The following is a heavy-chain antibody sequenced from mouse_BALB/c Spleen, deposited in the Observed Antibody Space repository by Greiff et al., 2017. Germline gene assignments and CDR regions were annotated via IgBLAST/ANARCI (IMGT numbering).Heavy chain of an antibody. CDR1: GFTFSSYA. J-gene: IGHJ4*01. CDR3: AREGIYYGNYEMDYYAMDY. V-gene: IGHV5-6-5*01. Sequence: EVQGVESGGGLVKPGGSLKLSCAASGFTFSSYAMSWVRQTPEKRLEWVASISSGGSTYYPDSVKGRFTISRDNARNILYLQMSSLRSEDTAMYYCAREGIYYGNYEMDYYAMDYWGQGTSVTVSS. CDR2: ISSGGST. D-gene: IGHD2-1*01.